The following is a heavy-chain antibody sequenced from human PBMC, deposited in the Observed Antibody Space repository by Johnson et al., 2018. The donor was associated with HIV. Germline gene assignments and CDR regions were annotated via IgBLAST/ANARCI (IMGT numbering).Heavy chain of an antibody. V-gene: IGHV3-66*01. J-gene: IGHJ3*02. Sequence: VQLVESGGGLVHPGGSLRLSCAASGFTVSSNYMSWVRQAPGKGLEWVSVIYSGGSTYYADSVKGRFTISRDNSKNSLYLQMNSLRAEDTAVYFCVRDRGTVVIWSDAFDIWGQGTTVIVSS. D-gene: IGHD3-22*01. CDR2: IYSGGST. CDR1: GFTVSSNY. CDR3: VRDRGTVVIWSDAFDI.